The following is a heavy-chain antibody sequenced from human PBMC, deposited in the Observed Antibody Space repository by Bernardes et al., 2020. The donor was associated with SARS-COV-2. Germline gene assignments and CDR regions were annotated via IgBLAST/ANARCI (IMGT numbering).Heavy chain of an antibody. D-gene: IGHD6-19*01. J-gene: IGHJ6*02. CDR2: ITWNSNRL. CDR1: GFTFDDYP. CDR3: VKAQSLYFGLDV. Sequence: GGSLRLSCVASGFTFDDYPMHWVRQAPGKGLEWVSGITWNSNRLAYADSVKGRFTISRDNAYNSLYLQMNGLRVEDTAVYYCVKAQSLYFGLDVWGQGTTVTVSS. V-gene: IGHV3-9*01.